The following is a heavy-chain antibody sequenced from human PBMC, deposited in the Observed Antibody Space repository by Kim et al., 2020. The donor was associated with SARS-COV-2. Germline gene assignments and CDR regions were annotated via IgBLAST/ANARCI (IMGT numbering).Heavy chain of an antibody. CDR2: ISGSGGST. CDR1: GFTFSSYA. V-gene: IGHV3-23*01. CDR3: ARTHSSSLYGMDV. J-gene: IGHJ6*02. Sequence: GGSLRLSCAASGFTFSSYAMSWVRQAPGKGLEWVSAISGSGGSTYYADSVKGRFTISRDNSKNTLYLQMNSLRAEDTAVYYCARTHSSSLYGMDVWGQGTTVTVSS. D-gene: IGHD6-13*01.